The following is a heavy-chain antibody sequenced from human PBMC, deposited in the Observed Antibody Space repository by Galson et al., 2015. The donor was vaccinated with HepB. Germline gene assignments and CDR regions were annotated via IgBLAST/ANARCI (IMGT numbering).Heavy chain of an antibody. CDR3: ARDPCYDSSGYPLATNWFDP. CDR2: ISVYNGNT. CDR1: GYIFTYYG. V-gene: IGHV1-18*04. J-gene: IGHJ5*02. Sequence: SVKVSCKASGYIFTYYGISWVRQAPGQGLEWMGWISVYNGNTNYAPKFQGRVTMTTDTSTSTAYMELRSLRSDDTAVYYCARDPCYDSSGYPLATNWFDPWGQGTLVTVAS. D-gene: IGHD3-22*01.